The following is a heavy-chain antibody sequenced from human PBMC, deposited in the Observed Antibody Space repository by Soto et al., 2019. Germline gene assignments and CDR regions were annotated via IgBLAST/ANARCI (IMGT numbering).Heavy chain of an antibody. Sequence: QVQLQESGPGLVKPSQTLSLTCTVSGGSISRGNYYWSWIRQPPGKGLEWIGYIYYSGSTYNNPSLKSRVTISVDTSKNQFSLKLNSVTAADTAVYYCASAAVYSSSSYFDYWGQGTLVTVSS. CDR1: GGSISRGNYY. J-gene: IGHJ4*02. CDR2: IYYSGST. CDR3: ASAAVYSSSSYFDY. D-gene: IGHD6-13*01. V-gene: IGHV4-30-4*01.